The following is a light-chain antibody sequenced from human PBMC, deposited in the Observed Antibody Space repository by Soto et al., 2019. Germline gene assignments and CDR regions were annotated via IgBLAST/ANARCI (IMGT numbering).Light chain of an antibody. CDR3: QVWGTSGDYVV. J-gene: IGLJ2*01. CDR1: NIGSKS. Sequence: SYELTQPPSVSVAPGKTARITCGGDNIGSKSVQWYQQKSGQAPVLVISYDSERPSGIPERFSGSNSGNTATLTISRVEAGDEADYYCQVWGTSGDYVVLGGGTKLTVL. CDR2: YDS. V-gene: IGLV3-21*04.